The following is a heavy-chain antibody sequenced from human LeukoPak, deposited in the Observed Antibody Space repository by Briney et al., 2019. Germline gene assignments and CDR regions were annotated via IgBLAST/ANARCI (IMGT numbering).Heavy chain of an antibody. CDR2: ISGSGGNT. CDR3: ARGVGNYRYYFDF. D-gene: IGHD3-22*01. Sequence: GGSLRLSCAASGFTFSSYGMNWVRQAPGKGLEWVSAISGSGGNTYYADSVKGRFTISRDNAKNSLYLQMNSLRAEDTAVYYCARGVGNYRYYFDFWGQGTLVTVSS. V-gene: IGHV3-23*01. CDR1: GFTFSSYG. J-gene: IGHJ4*02.